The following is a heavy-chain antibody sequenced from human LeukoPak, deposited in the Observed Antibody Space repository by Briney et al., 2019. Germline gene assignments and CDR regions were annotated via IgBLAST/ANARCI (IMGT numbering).Heavy chain of an antibody. V-gene: IGHV3-30*04. D-gene: IGHD6-19*01. Sequence: GGSLRLSCAASGFTFSTYAMHWVRQAPGKGLEWVAVISFDGSNKYYADSVKGRFTISRDSSKNTLYLQMNSLRAEDTAVYYCAKDVSSGWLSYMDVWGKGTTVTVSS. CDR3: AKDVSSGWLSYMDV. J-gene: IGHJ6*03. CDR2: ISFDGSNK. CDR1: GFTFSTYA.